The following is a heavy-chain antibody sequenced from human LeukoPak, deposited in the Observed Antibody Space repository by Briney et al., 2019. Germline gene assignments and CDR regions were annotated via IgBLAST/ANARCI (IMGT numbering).Heavy chain of an antibody. J-gene: IGHJ4*02. CDR3: AKFCSGYICYGGVDY. CDR2: ISDCDGPT. CDR1: RLYHSSYD. Sequence: GGPLRLFCAASRLYHSSYDMIWVRQAPGKRLEWVSTISDCDGPTHHADSVKGRFTISRDNSRNTLYLQMNSLRAEDTAIYYCAKFCSGYICYGGVDYWGQGTLVTVSS. D-gene: IGHD2-15*01. V-gene: IGHV3-23*01.